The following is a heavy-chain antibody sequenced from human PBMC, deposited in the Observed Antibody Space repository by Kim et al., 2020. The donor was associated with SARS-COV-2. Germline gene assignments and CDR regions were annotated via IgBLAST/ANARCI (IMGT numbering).Heavy chain of an antibody. CDR2: IHYRGST. V-gene: IGHV4-31*03. J-gene: IGHJ4*02. D-gene: IGHD3-10*01. CDR3: ATCLWFFDF. CDR1: GDSISGGGYY. Sequence: SETLSLTCTVSGDSISGGGYYWTWVRQDPGKGLEWIGSIHYRGSTFYNPSLKSRVSISVDTSKNQFSLKLSSITAADTAMYYCATCLWFFDFWGQGTLVTVSS.